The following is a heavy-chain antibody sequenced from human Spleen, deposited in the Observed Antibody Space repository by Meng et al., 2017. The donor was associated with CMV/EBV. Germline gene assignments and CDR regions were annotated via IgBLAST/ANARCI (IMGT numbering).Heavy chain of an antibody. CDR1: TFSDYA. J-gene: IGHJ3*02. CDR2: LIPILNIV. CDR3: ARDTPDCRSISCFDTFDI. D-gene: IGHD2-2*01. Sequence: TFSDYAINWVRQAPGQGLEWMGGLIPILNIVNYAQMFQGRVTITATQSTGTAYMELSSLRSDDTAVYYCARDTPDCRSISCFDTFDIWGQGTVVTVSS. V-gene: IGHV1-69*10.